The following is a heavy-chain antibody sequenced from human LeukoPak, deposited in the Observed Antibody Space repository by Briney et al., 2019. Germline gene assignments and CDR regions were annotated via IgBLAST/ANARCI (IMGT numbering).Heavy chain of an antibody. CDR1: GGSITGYY. J-gene: IGHJ6*02. CDR3: ARGGTTGAYYYYGVDV. CDR2: IYYSGST. V-gene: IGHV4-59*01. Sequence: SETLSLTCTVSGGSITGYYWSWIRQPPGKGLEWIGDIYYSGSTNYNPSLKSRVTISVDTSKNQFSLKLSSVTGADTAVYYCARGGTTGAYYYYGVDVWGQGTTVIVSS. D-gene: IGHD4-17*01.